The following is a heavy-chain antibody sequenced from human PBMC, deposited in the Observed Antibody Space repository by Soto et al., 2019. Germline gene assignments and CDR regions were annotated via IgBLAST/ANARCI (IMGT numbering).Heavy chain of an antibody. V-gene: IGHV4-59*01. Sequence: SETLSLTCSVSGGSISSYFLHWIRQAPGKGLEWIGYMYFNESTNYNPSLKSRVTISLDTSKSLFSLKLNSVTAADTAIYYCARDHKEAFDIWGQGTLVTVSS. CDR3: ARDHKEAFDI. J-gene: IGHJ3*02. CDR2: MYFNEST. CDR1: GGSISSYF.